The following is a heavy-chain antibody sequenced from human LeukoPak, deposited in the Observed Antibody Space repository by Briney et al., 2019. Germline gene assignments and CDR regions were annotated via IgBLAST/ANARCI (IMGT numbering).Heavy chain of an antibody. Sequence: GASVKVSCKASGYTFTGYYMHWVRQAPGQGLEWMGWINPNSGGTNYAQKFQGWVTMTRDTSISTAYMELSRLRSDDTAVYYCVRDRPHNWFDPWGQGTLVTVSS. CDR3: VRDRPHNWFDP. V-gene: IGHV1-2*04. J-gene: IGHJ5*02. CDR2: INPNSGGT. CDR1: GYTFTGYY.